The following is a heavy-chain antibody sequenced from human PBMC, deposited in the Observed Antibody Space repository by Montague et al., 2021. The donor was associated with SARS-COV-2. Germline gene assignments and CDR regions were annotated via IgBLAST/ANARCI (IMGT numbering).Heavy chain of an antibody. CDR3: ASGEFFYYGSGNYYRSTLDD. V-gene: IGHV4-34*12. CDR2: VIHSGTT. CDR1: GASFSGYY. D-gene: IGHD3-10*01. Sequence: SETLSLTCHVYGASFSGYYWSWVRQSPGKGLKWIGEVIHSGTTNYNPSLKGRVTISIDSSNDRFSLRLTSLTAADAGVYYCASGEFFYYGSGNYYRSTLDDWGQGTTVTVSS. J-gene: IGHJ6*02.